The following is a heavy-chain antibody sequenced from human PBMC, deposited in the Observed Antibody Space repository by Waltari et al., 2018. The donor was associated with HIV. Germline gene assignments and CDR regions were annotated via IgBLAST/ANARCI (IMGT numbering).Heavy chain of an antibody. CDR2: IHPSGST. D-gene: IGHD3-10*01. V-gene: IGHV4-4*07. Sequence: QVQLQESGPGLVKPSATLSLTGTVSGGSISPYYWSWTRLHAGKGLEWIGRIHPSGSTNYNPSLKSRVTMSVDTSKNQFSLKLSSVTAADTAVYYCARDLYYYGSGSRSASAFDIWGQGTMVTVSS. J-gene: IGHJ3*02. CDR3: ARDLYYYGSGSRSASAFDI. CDR1: GGSISPYY.